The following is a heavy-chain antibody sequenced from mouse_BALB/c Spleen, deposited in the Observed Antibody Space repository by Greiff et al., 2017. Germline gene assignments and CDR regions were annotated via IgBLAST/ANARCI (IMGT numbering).Heavy chain of an antibody. V-gene: IGHV5-6*01. D-gene: IGHD4-1*01. CDR1: GFTFSSYG. CDR3: ARWENAMDY. CDR2: ISSGGSYT. J-gene: IGHJ4*01. Sequence: EVQLQESGGDLVKPGGSLKLSCAASGFTFSSYGMSWVRQTPDKRLEWVATISSGGSYTYYPDSVKGRFTISRDNAKNTLYLQMSSLKSEDTAMYYCARWENAMDYWGQGTSVTVSS.